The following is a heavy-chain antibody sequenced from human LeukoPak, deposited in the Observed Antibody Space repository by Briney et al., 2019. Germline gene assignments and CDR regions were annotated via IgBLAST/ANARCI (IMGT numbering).Heavy chain of an antibody. CDR3: ARAGGTIFGVVTLRYYFDY. Sequence: SETLSLTCAVYGGSFSSYYWSWIRQPPGKGLEWIGEINHSGSTNYNPSLKSRVTISVDTSKNQFSLKLSSVTAADTAVYYCARAGGTIFGVVTLRYYFDYWGQGTLVTVSS. J-gene: IGHJ4*02. CDR2: INHSGST. D-gene: IGHD3-3*01. V-gene: IGHV4-34*01. CDR1: GGSFSSYY.